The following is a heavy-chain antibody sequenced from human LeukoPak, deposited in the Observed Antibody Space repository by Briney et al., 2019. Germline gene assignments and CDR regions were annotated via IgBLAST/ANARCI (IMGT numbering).Heavy chain of an antibody. CDR2: IYYSGTT. D-gene: IGHD6-19*01. V-gene: IGHV4-59*01. CDR3: ARADSSGWFLFDY. CDR1: GGSISSYY. J-gene: IGHJ4*02. Sequence: SETLSLTCTVSGGSISSYYWSWIRQPPGKGLEWIGYIYYSGTTNYNPSLKSRVAISVDPSKNLFSLKLSSVTAADTAVYYCARADSSGWFLFDYWGQGTPVTVSS.